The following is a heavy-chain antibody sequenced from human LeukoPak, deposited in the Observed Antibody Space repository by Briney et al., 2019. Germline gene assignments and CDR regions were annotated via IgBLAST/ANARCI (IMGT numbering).Heavy chain of an antibody. D-gene: IGHD5-24*01. V-gene: IGHV3-7*01. J-gene: IGHJ4*02. CDR1: GFTFSSYW. CDR2: IKQDGSEK. CDR3: ARADRDGYKSRRYFDY. Sequence: GGSLRLSCAASGFTFSSYWMSWVRQAPGKGLERVANIKQDGSEKYSVDSVKGRFTISRDNAKNSLYLQMNSVRAEDTPVYYCARADRDGYKSRRYFDYWGQGTLVTASS.